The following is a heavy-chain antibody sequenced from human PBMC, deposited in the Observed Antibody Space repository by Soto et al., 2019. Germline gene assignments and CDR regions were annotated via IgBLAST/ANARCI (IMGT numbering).Heavy chain of an antibody. CDR1: GDSISSYY. CDR3: ARVQSVVDTAMVYYYYGMDV. D-gene: IGHD5-18*01. V-gene: IGHV4-59*01. Sequence: PSETLSLTCTVSGDSISSYYWSWIRQPPGKGLEWIGYIFHTGSANYNPSLKSRVTISVDTSKNQFSLKLSSVTAADTAVYYCARVQSVVDTAMVYYYYGMDVWGQGTTVTVSS. CDR2: IFHTGSA. J-gene: IGHJ6*02.